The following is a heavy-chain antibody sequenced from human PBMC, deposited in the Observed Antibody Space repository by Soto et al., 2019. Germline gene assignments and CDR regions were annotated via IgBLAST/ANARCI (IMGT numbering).Heavy chain of an antibody. Sequence: QVQLQQWGAGLLKPSETLSLTCAVYGGSFSDYYWSWIRQPPGKGLEWIGEINHRGRTSYNPSLKSRVTISADTSKNQFSLKLSSVTAADTAVYYCARRITITYYMDVWGKGTTVTVSS. D-gene: IGHD3-3*01. V-gene: IGHV4-34*01. J-gene: IGHJ6*03. CDR1: GGSFSDYY. CDR3: ARRITITYYMDV. CDR2: INHRGRT.